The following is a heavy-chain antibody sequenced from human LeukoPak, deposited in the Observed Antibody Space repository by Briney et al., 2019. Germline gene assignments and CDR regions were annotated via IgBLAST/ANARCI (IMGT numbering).Heavy chain of an antibody. CDR3: ARRYGEYDFGAAYFDY. V-gene: IGHV1-69*13. Sequence: GASVKVSCKASGGTFSSYAISWVRQAPGQGLEWMGGIIPIFGTANYAQKFQGRVTITADESTSTAYMELSSLRSEDTAVYYCARRYGEYDFGAAYFDYWGQGTLVTVSS. CDR1: GGTFSSYA. J-gene: IGHJ4*02. CDR2: IIPIFGTA. D-gene: IGHD4-17*01.